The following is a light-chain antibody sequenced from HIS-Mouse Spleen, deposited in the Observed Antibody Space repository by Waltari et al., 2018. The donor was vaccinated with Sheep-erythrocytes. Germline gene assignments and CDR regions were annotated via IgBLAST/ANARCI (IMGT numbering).Light chain of an antibody. CDR1: QGISSY. Sequence: DIQLTQSPSSLSASLGNRLTITCRASQGISSYLAWYQQKPGKAPKLLIYAASTLQSGVPSRFSGSGSGTEFTLTISSLQPEDFATYYCQQLNSYPHTFGQGTKLEIK. J-gene: IGKJ2*01. V-gene: IGKV1-9*01. CDR3: QQLNSYPHT. CDR2: AAS.